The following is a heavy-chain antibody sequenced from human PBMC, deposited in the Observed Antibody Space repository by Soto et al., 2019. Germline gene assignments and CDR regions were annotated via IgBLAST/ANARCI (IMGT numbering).Heavy chain of an antibody. D-gene: IGHD3-10*01. J-gene: IGHJ6*02. CDR2: INPNSGGT. CDR1: GYTLTGYY. V-gene: IGHV1-2*02. Sequence: QVQMVMSGAEVKKPGASVKVSCKASGYTLTGYYIHWMRQAPGQGLEWLGWINPNSGGTKYAQKFQGRVTMTRDTSISTVYMDLTRLKYDDTAVYYCALSPLTIHRGVSHYYALDVWGQGTTVTVSS. CDR3: ALSPLTIHRGVSHYYALDV.